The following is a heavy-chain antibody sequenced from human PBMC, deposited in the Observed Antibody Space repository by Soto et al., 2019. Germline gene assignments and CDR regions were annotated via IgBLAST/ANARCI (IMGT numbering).Heavy chain of an antibody. CDR2: INPNSGGT. Sequence: ASVKVSCKASGYTFTGYYMHWVRQAPGQGLEWMGWINPNSGGTNYAQKFQGRVTMTRDTSISTAYMELSRLRSDDTAVYYCARFRTSRLLWFGESDWGQRTLVTVSS. D-gene: IGHD3-10*01. V-gene: IGHV1-2*02. CDR1: GYTFTGYY. CDR3: ARFRTSRLLWFGESD. J-gene: IGHJ4*02.